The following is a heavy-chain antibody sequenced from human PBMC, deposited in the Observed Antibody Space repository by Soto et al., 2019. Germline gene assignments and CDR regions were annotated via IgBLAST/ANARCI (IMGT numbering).Heavy chain of an antibody. CDR3: ARSRDGYSFYFYYGMDG. CDR1: GFTFTNYD. Sequence: PGGSLRLSCAASGFTFTNYDMHWVRQAPGKGLEWMALILHDGSAEYYADSVKGRFTISRDNSKNTLYLQMNSLRVEDTAVYYCARSRDGYSFYFYYGMDGWGQGTTVTVSS. V-gene: IGHV3-30*03. D-gene: IGHD4-4*01. J-gene: IGHJ6*02. CDR2: ILHDGSAE.